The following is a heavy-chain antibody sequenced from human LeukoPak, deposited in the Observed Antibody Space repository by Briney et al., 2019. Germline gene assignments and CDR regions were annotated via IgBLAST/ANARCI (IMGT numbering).Heavy chain of an antibody. CDR3: ARGPGRDGDPGVYYYGMDV. Sequence: PGGSLRLSCAASGFTVSSNYMSWVRQAPGKGLEWVSVIYSGGSTYYADSVKGRFTISRDNSKNTLYLQMNSLRAEDTAVYYCARGPGRDGDPGVYYYGMDVWGQGTTVTVSS. D-gene: IGHD3-10*01. CDR2: IYSGGST. J-gene: IGHJ6*02. V-gene: IGHV3-53*01. CDR1: GFTVSSNY.